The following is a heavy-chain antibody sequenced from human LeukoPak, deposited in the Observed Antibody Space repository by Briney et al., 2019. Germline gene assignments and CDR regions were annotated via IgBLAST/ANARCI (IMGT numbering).Heavy chain of an antibody. CDR3: ARGNGYSYGFSAFDI. J-gene: IGHJ3*02. D-gene: IGHD5-18*01. CDR2: ISYDGSNK. V-gene: IGHV3-30*04. Sequence: GGSLRLSCAASGFTFSSYAMHWVRQAPGKGLEWVAVISYDGSNKYYADSVKGRFTISRDNSKNTLYLQMNSLRAEDTAVYYCARGNGYSYGFSAFDIWGQGTMVTVSS. CDR1: GFTFSSYA.